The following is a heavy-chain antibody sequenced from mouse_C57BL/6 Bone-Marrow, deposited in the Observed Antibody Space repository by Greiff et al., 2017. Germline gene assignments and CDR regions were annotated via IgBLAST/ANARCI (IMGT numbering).Heavy chain of an antibody. CDR1: GYTFTSYW. Sequence: QVQLQQPGTELVKPGASVKLSCKASGYTFTSYWMHWVKQRPGQGLEWIGNINPSNGGTNYNEKFKSKATLTVDKSSSTAYMQLSSLTSEDSAVYYGASPLYYGSRYHWYFDVWGTGTTVTVSS. D-gene: IGHD1-1*01. CDR3: ASPLYYGSRYHWYFDV. CDR2: INPSNGGT. V-gene: IGHV1-53*01. J-gene: IGHJ1*03.